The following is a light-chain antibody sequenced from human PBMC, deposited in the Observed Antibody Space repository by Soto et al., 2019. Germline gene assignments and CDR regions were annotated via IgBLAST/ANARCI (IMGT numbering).Light chain of an antibody. CDR2: NAS. V-gene: IGKV3-20*01. J-gene: IGKJ4*01. CDR1: QNVRSSY. CDR3: QQYDTSPPAFT. Sequence: VLTQSTGTLSLSPGDRATLSCRASQNVRSSYLAWYQLRPGQAPRLLIYNASRRPTGIPDRFIGSGSGADFTLIITRVEPEDFAVYYCQQYDTSPPAFTFGGGTKVEIK.